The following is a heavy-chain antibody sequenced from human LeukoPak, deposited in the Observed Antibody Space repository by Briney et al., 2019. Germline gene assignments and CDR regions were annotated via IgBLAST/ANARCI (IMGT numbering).Heavy chain of an antibody. CDR2: IYTRWSP. V-gene: IGHV4-4*09. CDR1: GGSISSYY. D-gene: IGHD3-22*01. Sequence: SETLSLTCPAYGGSISSYYWSWIRQPPGKGLEWIGAIYTRWSPNYNPSLKSRVTISVDTSKNQLSLKLSPVTAADTAVYYCASHAGFFDSSGYSYYYYMDVWGQGTTVAVSS. CDR3: ASHAGFFDSSGYSYYYYMDV. J-gene: IGHJ6*03.